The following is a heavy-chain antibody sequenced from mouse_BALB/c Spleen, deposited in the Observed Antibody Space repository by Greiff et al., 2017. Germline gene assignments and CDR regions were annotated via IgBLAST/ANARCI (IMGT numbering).Heavy chain of an antibody. Sequence: EVKLMESGGDLVKPGGSLKLSCAASGFTFSSYGMSWVRQTPDKRLEWVATISSGGSYTYYPDSVKGRFTISRDNAKNTLYLQVCSLKSEDTAMYDCASQETHWYFDVWGAGTTVTVSS. CDR1: GFTFSSYG. V-gene: IGHV5-6*01. CDR2: ISSGGSYT. CDR3: ASQETHWYFDV. J-gene: IGHJ1*01.